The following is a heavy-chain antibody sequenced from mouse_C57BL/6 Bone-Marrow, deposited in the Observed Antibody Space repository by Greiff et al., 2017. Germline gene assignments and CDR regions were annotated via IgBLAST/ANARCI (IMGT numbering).Heavy chain of an antibody. V-gene: IGHV1-53*01. D-gene: IGHD2-5*01. J-gene: IGHJ1*03. CDR2: INPSNGGP. CDR3: APDYSNYGWYFDV. CDR1: GYTFTSYW. Sequence: QVKLQQPGTELVKPGASVKLSCKASGYTFTSYWMPWVKQRPGQGLEWIGNINPSNGGPNYTEKFKSKATLTVDKSSSTAYMQLSSLTSEDSAVYYCAPDYSNYGWYFDVWGTGTTGTVSS.